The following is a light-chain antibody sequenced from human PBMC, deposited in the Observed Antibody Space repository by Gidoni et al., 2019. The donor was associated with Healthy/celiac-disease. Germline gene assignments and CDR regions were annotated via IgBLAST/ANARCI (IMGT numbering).Light chain of an antibody. Sequence: EIVLTQSPATLSWSPGERATLSCRASQRVSSYLAWYQQKPGQAPRLLIYDASNRATGIPARFRGSGSGTDFTLTISSLEPEEFAVYYCQQRSNWPRVYTFGQGTKLEIK. V-gene: IGKV3-11*01. J-gene: IGKJ2*01. CDR2: DAS. CDR3: QQRSNWPRVYT. CDR1: QRVSSY.